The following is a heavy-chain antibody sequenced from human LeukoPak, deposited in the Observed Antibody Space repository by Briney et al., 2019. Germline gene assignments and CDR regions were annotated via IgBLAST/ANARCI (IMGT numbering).Heavy chain of an antibody. CDR2: IWYDGSNK. CDR1: GFTFSSYG. Sequence: GRSLRLSCAASGFTFSSYGMHWVRQAPGKGLEWVAVIWYDGSNKYYADSVKGRFTISRDNTKNTLYLQMNSLRAEDTAVYYCARGLSTDYGGADYWGQGTLVTVSS. CDR3: ARGLSTDYGGADY. V-gene: IGHV3-33*01. J-gene: IGHJ4*02. D-gene: IGHD4-23*01.